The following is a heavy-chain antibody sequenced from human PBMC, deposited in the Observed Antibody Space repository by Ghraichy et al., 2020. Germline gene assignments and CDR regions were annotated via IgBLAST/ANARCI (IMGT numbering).Heavy chain of an antibody. J-gene: IGHJ4*02. CDR3: ARLNSWNTAFQY. D-gene: IGHD5-18*01. CDR2: MSRSGSA. V-gene: IGHV4-59*01. CDR1: GDSLSNYY. Sequence: SETLSLTCTVSGDSLSNYYWNWIRQPPGKGLEWIAYMSRSGSANYNPSLKSRVTISVDTSKNQISLKLSSVTAADTAVYYCARLNSWNTAFQYWGQGTLVTVSS.